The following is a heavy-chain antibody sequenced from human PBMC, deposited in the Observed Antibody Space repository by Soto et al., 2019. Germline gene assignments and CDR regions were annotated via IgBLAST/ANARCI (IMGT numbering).Heavy chain of an antibody. CDR3: TRLYCGGDCDFDS. CDR1: GFTFSSYA. D-gene: IGHD2-21*02. J-gene: IGHJ4*02. CDR2: ISYDGSNK. V-gene: IGHV3-30-3*01. Sequence: PGGSLRLSCAASGFTFSSYAMHWVRQAPGKGLEWVAVISYDGSNKYYADSVKGRFTISRDNSKNTLYLQMNSLRAEDTAVYYCTRLYCGGDCDFDSWGQGTLVTVSS.